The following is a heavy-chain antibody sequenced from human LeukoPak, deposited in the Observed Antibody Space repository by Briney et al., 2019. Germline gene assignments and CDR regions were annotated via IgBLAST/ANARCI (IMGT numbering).Heavy chain of an antibody. J-gene: IGHJ4*02. CDR1: GFTFDDYG. CDR3: ARDPGDILVAGTFDY. Sequence: GGCLRLSCAASGFTFDDYGMSWVRQAPGKGLGWVSDTWNGGSTGYADSVKGRFTISRDNAKNSLYLQMNSLRAEDTAFYYWARDPGDILVAGTFDYWGQGTLVTVSS. V-gene: IGHV3-20*04. D-gene: IGHD6-19*01. CDR2: TWNGGST.